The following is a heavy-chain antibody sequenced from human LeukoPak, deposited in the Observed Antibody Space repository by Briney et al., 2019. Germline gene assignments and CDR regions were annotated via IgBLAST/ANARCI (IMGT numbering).Heavy chain of an antibody. V-gene: IGHV4-59*01. CDR3: ARVAEDCSSTSCYAGVDY. CDR2: IYHSGNT. CDR1: GGSITNYY. J-gene: IGHJ4*02. Sequence: SETLSLTCTVSGGSITNYYWSWIRQSPGKGLEWMGYIYHSGNTNYNPSLKSRVTISVDTSKNQFSLKLTSVTAADTAVYYCARVAEDCSSTSCYAGVDYWGQGTLVTVSS. D-gene: IGHD2-2*01.